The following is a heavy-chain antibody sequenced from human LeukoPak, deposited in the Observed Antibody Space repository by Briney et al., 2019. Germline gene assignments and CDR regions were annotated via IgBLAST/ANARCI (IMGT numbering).Heavy chain of an antibody. J-gene: IGHJ4*02. CDR2: INHSGST. CDR1: GGSFSGYY. CDR3: ARDLTRAVATRRFDY. Sequence: PSETLSLTCAVYGGSFSGYYWSWIRQPPGKGLEWIGEINHSGSTNYNPSLKSRVTISVDTSKNQFSLKLSSVTAADTAVYYCARDLTRAVATRRFDYWGQGTLVTVSS. D-gene: IGHD6-19*01. V-gene: IGHV4-34*01.